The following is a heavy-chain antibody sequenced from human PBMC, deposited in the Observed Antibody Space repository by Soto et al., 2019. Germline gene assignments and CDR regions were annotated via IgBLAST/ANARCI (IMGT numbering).Heavy chain of an antibody. J-gene: IGHJ4*02. Sequence: LSLTCAVYGGSFSGYYWSWIRQPPGKGLEWIGEINHSGSTNYNPSLKSRVTISVDTSKNQFSLKLSSVTAADTAVYYCARIGRGYDYVWGSYRPAGTYYFDYWGQGTLVTVSS. CDR1: GGSFSGYY. CDR2: INHSGST. V-gene: IGHV4-34*01. D-gene: IGHD3-16*02. CDR3: ARIGRGYDYVWGSYRPAGTYYFDY.